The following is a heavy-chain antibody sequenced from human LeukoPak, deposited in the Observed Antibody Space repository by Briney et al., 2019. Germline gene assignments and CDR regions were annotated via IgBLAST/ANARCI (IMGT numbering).Heavy chain of an antibody. V-gene: IGHV4-59*11. Sequence: PSETLSLTCTVSGASTSSHYWSWIRQPPGKGLEWMGHVYDSGSTKYNPSLKSRVTISIDTSKNQFSLRLNSVTAADTAVCYCARGQYCGGGSCYVDYWGQGTLVTVSS. D-gene: IGHD2-15*01. CDR1: GASTSSHY. CDR2: VYDSGST. J-gene: IGHJ4*02. CDR3: ARGQYCGGGSCYVDY.